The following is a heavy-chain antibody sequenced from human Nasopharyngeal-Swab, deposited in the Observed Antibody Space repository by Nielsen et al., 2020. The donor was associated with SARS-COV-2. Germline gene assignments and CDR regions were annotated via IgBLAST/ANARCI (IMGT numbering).Heavy chain of an antibody. Sequence: GESLKISCVASGFTFSLYTMNWVRQAPGKGLEWVSGISSTGDYIHYAASVEGRFTISRDNAKTSLYLQMNSLRAEDSAVYYCVRDTPAMFAYWGQGTLVTVSS. CDR2: ISSTGDYI. J-gene: IGHJ4*02. V-gene: IGHV3-21*01. CDR3: VRDTPAMFAY. CDR1: GFTFSLYT.